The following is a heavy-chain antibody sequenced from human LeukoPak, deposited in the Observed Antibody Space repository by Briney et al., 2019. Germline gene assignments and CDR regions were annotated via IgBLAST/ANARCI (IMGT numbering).Heavy chain of an antibody. V-gene: IGHV1-8*01. CDR2: MNTYCGQT. CDR3: AKGFLTALGA. D-gene: IGHD3-3*02. Sequence: ASVKVSCKASGYTFTNYDINWVRQPNGQGLEWLGWMNTYCGQTGYTLKFNGRVTMTWNTSISKAYMELSSLRSDDTAVYYCAKGFLTALGAWGQGTLVTVSS. CDR1: GYTFTNYD. J-gene: IGHJ4*02.